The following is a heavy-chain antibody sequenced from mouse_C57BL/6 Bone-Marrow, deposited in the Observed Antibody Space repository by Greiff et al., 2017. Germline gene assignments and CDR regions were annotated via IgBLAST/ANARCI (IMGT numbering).Heavy chain of an antibody. D-gene: IGHD2-3*01. Sequence: QVQLQQSGAELARPGASVKLSCKASGYTFTSYGISWVKQRTGQGLEWIGEIYPRCGNTYYNEKFKGKATLTADKSSSTAYMELRSLTSEDSAVYFCARGWLYFDYWGQGTTRTVSS. CDR2: IYPRCGNT. J-gene: IGHJ2*01. CDR3: ARGWLYFDY. V-gene: IGHV1-81*01. CDR1: GYTFTSYG.